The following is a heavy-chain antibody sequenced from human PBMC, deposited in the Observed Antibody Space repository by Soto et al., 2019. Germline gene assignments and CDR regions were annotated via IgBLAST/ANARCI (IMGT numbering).Heavy chain of an antibody. Sequence: ASVKVSCKASGYTFTSYGISWVRQAPGQGLEWMGWISAYNGKTNNAQKLQGRVTMTTDTSTSTAYMELRSLRSDDTAVYYCARADYCGGDCYYFDYWGQGTLVTVSS. CDR2: ISAYNGKT. D-gene: IGHD2-21*01. V-gene: IGHV1-18*01. CDR1: GYTFTSYG. J-gene: IGHJ4*02. CDR3: ARADYCGGDCYYFDY.